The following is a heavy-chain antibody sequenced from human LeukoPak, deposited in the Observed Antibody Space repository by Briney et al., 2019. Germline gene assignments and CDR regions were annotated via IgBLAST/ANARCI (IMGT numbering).Heavy chain of an antibody. V-gene: IGHV3-23*01. CDR2: ITGSGALT. CDR3: AKDRVDGSGSQFDS. Sequence: GGSLRLSCAASGFNFYNFWMTWVRQAPGKGLEWVSSITGSGALTYCADSVKGRFTISKDNAMDTLFLQMNSLRADDTAVYYCAKDRVDGSGSQFDSWGQGSLVTVSS. D-gene: IGHD3-10*01. CDR1: GFNFYNFW. J-gene: IGHJ4*02.